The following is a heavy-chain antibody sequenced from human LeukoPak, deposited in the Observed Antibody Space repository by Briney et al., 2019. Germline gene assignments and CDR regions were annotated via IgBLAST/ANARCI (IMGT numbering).Heavy chain of an antibody. CDR1: GGTFSGYA. CDR3: ARVGWIRGLGAFDI. J-gene: IGHJ3*02. Sequence: ASVKVSCKASGGTFSGYAISWVRQAPGQGLEWMGWINPNSGGTNYAQKFQGRVTMTRDTSISTAYMELSRLRSDDTAVYYCARVGWIRGLGAFDIWGQGTMVTVSS. CDR2: INPNSGGT. V-gene: IGHV1-2*02. D-gene: IGHD5-12*01.